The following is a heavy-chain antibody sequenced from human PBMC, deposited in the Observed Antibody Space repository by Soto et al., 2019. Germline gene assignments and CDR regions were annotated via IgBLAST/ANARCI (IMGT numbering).Heavy chain of an antibody. V-gene: IGHV1-2*04. J-gene: IGHJ4*02. CDR2: INPKTGGT. Sequence: VQLEQSGAEVKKPGASVKVSCKASGYTFSGHYMHWVRQAPGQAPEGMGWINPKTGGTKFAPNCPGWVTVTRDTAISTVYMEIFGLTSDDSAVYYCAKDGGPAFTFDHWGLGTLVIVSS. CDR1: GYTFSGHY. CDR3: AKDGGPAFTFDH. D-gene: IGHD6-25*01.